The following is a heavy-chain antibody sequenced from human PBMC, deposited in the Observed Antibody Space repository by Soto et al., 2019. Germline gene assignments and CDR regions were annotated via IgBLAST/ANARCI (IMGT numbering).Heavy chain of an antibody. CDR3: TTDSLFTGQLVRMDN. J-gene: IGHJ4*01. V-gene: IGHV3-15*07. Sequence: EVQLVESGGGLVNPGGSLRLSCAASGFILSDAWLNWVRQAPGKGLEWVGRIKSKTDGGTTDFAAPVKGRFAISRDDSRDVVYMEMYSLKTDDTAVYFCTTDSLFTGQLVRMDNWGHGTLVTVSS. CDR2: IKSKTDGGTT. CDR1: GFILSDAW. D-gene: IGHD3-9*01.